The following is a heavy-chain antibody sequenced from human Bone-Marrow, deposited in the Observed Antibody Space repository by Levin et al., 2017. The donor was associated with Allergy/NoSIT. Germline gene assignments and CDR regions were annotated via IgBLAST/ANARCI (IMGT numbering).Heavy chain of an antibody. V-gene: IGHV3-30*18. CDR1: GFIFSSYD. J-gene: IGHJ4*02. Sequence: PGGSLRLSCAASGFIFSSYDMHWVRQAPGKGLEWVAVVSYDGSNKYYADSVKGRFTISRDNSKNTLDLQMNSLRAEDTGVYYCAKGRVDDGSGPLFDYWGQGSLVTVSS. CDR2: VSYDGSNK. CDR3: AKGRVDDGSGPLFDY. D-gene: IGHD3-22*01.